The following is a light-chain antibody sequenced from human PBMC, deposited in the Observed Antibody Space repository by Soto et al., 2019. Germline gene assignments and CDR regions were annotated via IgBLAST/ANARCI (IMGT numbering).Light chain of an antibody. V-gene: IGKV3-15*01. CDR1: QSISSS. J-gene: IGKJ4*01. CDR3: QQYNNWPLT. Sequence: EVMMTQSPATLSVSPGERATLSCRARQSISSSLAWYQQKPGQTPRLLIYRSSTRATGIPARFSGSGSGTEFTLTINSLQSEEFAVYYCQQYNNWPLTFGGGTKVEIK. CDR2: RSS.